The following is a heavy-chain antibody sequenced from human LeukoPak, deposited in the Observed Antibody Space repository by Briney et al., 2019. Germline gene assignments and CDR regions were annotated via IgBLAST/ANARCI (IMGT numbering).Heavy chain of an antibody. J-gene: IGHJ4*02. CDR2: INPNSGGT. V-gene: IGHV1-2*02. CDR1: GYTFTDYY. D-gene: IGHD6-13*01. Sequence: RASVKVSCKASGYTFTDYYMHWVRQARGQGLERMGWINPNSGGTNYAQEFQGRVTMTRDTSISTAYMELSRLKSDDTAVYYCARGRQYSNSWYYFDYWGQGTLVTVSS. CDR3: ARGRQYSNSWYYFDY.